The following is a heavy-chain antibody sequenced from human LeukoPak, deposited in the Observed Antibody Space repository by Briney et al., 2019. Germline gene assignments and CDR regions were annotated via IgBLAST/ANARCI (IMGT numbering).Heavy chain of an antibody. CDR1: GFTFNDYA. CDR2: INWNSGSI. J-gene: IGHJ4*02. Sequence: GGSLRLSCAASGFTFNDYAMHCVRQAPGKGLEWVSGINWNSGSIGYADSVKGRFTISRDNAKNSLYLQMNSLRTEDTALYYCAKGTYSGYDYEGYFDYWGQGTLVTVSS. V-gene: IGHV3-9*01. CDR3: AKGTYSGYDYEGYFDY. D-gene: IGHD5-12*01.